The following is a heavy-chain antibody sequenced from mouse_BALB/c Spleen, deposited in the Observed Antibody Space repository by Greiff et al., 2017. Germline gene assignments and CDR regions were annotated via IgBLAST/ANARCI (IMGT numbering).Heavy chain of an antibody. J-gene: IGHJ2*01. CDR2: ISYSGST. CDR3: ARGTTVVGNYFDY. D-gene: IGHD1-1*01. CDR1: GYSITSDYA. Sequence: EVKLQESGPGLVKPSQSLSLTCTVTGYSITSDYAWNWIRQFPGNKLEWMGYISYSGSTSYNPSLKSRISITRDTSKNQFFLQLNSVTTEDTATYYCARGTTVVGNYFDYWGQGTTLTVSS. V-gene: IGHV3-2*02.